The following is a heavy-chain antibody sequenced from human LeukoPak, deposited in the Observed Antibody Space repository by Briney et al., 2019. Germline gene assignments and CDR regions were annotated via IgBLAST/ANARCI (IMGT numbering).Heavy chain of an antibody. CDR3: ARDLAYCGGDCYT. V-gene: IGHV4-30-2*01. CDR1: GGSISSGGYY. J-gene: IGHJ5*02. D-gene: IGHD2-21*01. Sequence: SQTLSLTCTVSGGSISSGGYYWSWIRQPPGKGLEWIGYIYHSGSTYYNPSLKSRVTISVDRSKNQFSLKLSSVTAADTAVYYCARDLAYCGGDCYTWGQGTLVTVSS. CDR2: IYHSGST.